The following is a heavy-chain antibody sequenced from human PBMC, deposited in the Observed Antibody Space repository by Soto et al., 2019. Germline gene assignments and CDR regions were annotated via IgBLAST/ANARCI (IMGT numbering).Heavy chain of an antibody. D-gene: IGHD6-19*01. CDR3: ARRGSSGSFEI. CDR2: TYYRSRWYS. J-gene: IGHJ3*02. Sequence: SQTLSLTCAXSWDSVSSNSVVWNWIRQSPSRGLEWLGRTYYRSRWYSDYAVSVKSRITINPDTSKNHFSLQLKSLTPEDTAVYYCARRGSSGSFEIWGQGTMVTVSS. CDR1: WDSVSSNSVV. V-gene: IGHV6-1*01.